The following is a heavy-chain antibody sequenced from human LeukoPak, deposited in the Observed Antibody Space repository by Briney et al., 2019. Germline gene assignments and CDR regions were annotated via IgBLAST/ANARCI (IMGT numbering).Heavy chain of an antibody. J-gene: IGHJ4*02. CDR1: GFDFSSNW. V-gene: IGHV3-74*01. Sequence: GGSLRLSCAASGFDFSSNWMHWVRHAPGQGLVWVSRIKGDGISTNYADSVKGRFTISRDIAKNTLYLQMNSLRAEDTGAYYCAKDHYWSIDYWGRGTLVTVSS. CDR3: AKDHYWSIDY. CDR2: IKGDGIST. D-gene: IGHD3-3*01.